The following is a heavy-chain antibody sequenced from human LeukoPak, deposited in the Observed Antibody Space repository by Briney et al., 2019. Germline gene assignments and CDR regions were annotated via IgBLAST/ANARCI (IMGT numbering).Heavy chain of an antibody. CDR3: ARLKAVAGMNLPTDY. D-gene: IGHD6-19*01. CDR1: GFTFSSYA. V-gene: IGHV3-30*04. CDR2: ISYDGSNK. Sequence: PGRSLRLSCAASGFTFSSYAMHWVRQAPGKGLEWVALISYDGSNKYYADSVKGRFTISRDNSKNTLYLQMNSLRAEDTAVYYCARLKAVAGMNLPTDYWGQGTLVTVSS. J-gene: IGHJ4*02.